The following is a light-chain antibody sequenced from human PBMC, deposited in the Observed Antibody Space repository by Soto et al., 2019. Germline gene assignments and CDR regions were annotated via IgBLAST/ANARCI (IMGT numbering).Light chain of an antibody. CDR1: QDISNY. V-gene: IGKV1-9*01. CDR3: QQLDSYPIT. J-gene: IGKJ5*01. Sequence: DIQMTQSPSSLSASVGDRVTITCQASQDISNYLNWYQQKPGKAPKLLIYKASTLKSGVPSRFSGSGSGTDFTLTISSLQPEDFATYYCQQLDSYPITFGQGTRLEIK. CDR2: KAS.